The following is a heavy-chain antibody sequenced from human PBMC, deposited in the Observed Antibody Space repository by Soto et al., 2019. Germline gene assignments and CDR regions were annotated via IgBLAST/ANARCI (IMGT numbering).Heavy chain of an antibody. D-gene: IGHD3-10*01. J-gene: IGHJ6*02. CDR3: AKHVAVRRAHYYYYYAMDX. Sequence: PGGYLRLCCAASGFTFSHYAISWVRQAPGKGLEWVSFIHSSGDETYSADSVRVRFTISRDNSKNTLYLQMNNLRAEDTAIYYCAKHVAVRRAHYYYYYAMDXWGQGTKVTVS. CDR2: IHSSGDET. V-gene: IGHV3-23*01. CDR1: GFTFSHYA.